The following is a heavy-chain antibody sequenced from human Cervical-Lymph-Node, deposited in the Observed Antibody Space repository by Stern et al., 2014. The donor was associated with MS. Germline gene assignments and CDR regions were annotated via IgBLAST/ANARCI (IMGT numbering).Heavy chain of an antibody. CDR2: ISGSGGST. CDR1: GFTFSSYA. Sequence: VQLVESGGGLVQPGGSLRLSCAASGFTFSSYAMSWVRQAPGKGLEWVSAISGSGGSTYYADSVKGRFTISRDNSKNTLYLQMNSLRAEDTAVYYCAMPKDIVVVVAATLDYWGQGTLVTVSS. D-gene: IGHD2-15*01. V-gene: IGHV3-23*04. J-gene: IGHJ4*02. CDR3: AMPKDIVVVVAATLDY.